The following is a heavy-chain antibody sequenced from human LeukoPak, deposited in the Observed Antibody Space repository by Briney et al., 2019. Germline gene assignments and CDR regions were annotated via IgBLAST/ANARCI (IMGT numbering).Heavy chain of an antibody. CDR2: IYYSGST. CDR3: ARDRGGRGEATAFDI. Sequence: TSETLSLTCTVSGGSISSSSYYWGWIRQPPGKGLEWIGSIYYSGSTYYNPSLKSRVTISVDTSKNQFSLKLSSVTAADTAVYYCARDRGGRGEATAFDIWGQGTMVTVSS. CDR1: GGSISSSSYY. V-gene: IGHV4-39*07. D-gene: IGHD3-16*01. J-gene: IGHJ3*02.